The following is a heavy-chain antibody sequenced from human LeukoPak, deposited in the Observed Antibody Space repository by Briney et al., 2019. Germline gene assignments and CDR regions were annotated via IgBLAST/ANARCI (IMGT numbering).Heavy chain of an antibody. CDR2: ISGSGTI. J-gene: IGHJ5*02. CDR3: ARDSGTTGEVKFDP. Sequence: SETLSLTCTVSGGPINRYWSWIRQPAGTGLGWIGRISGSGTITYNPALQSRLSISIDTSQNQVSPQLMSVTAADTAVYYCARDSGTTGEVKFDPWGQGTLVTVSS. D-gene: IGHD3-10*01. V-gene: IGHV4-4*07. CDR1: GGPINRY.